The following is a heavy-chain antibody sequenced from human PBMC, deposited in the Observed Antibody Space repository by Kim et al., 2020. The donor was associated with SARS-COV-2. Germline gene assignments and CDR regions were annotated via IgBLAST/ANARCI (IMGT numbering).Heavy chain of an antibody. Sequence: SETLSLTCTVSGASISSSDSYWGWIRQPPGKGLEWIGSLYYSGTTYYNPSLKSRVTISVDTSKNQFSLKMRSATAADTALHYCARHTVRSLWFGALGDF. CDR2: LYYSGTT. CDR1: GASISSSDSY. D-gene: IGHD3-10*01. V-gene: IGHV4-39*01. J-gene: IGHJ4*01. CDR3: ARHTVRSLWFGALGDF.